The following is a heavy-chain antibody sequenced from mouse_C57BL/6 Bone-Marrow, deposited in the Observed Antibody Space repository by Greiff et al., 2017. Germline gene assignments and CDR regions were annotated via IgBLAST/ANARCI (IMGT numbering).Heavy chain of an antibody. Sequence: QVQLQQPGAELVRPGTSVKLSCKASGYTFTSYWMHWVKQRPGQGLEWIGVIDPSDSYTNCNQKFKGKATLTVDTSSSTAYMQLSSLTSEDSAVYYCARHYSGRGYWGQGTTLTVSS. J-gene: IGHJ2*01. CDR2: IDPSDSYT. CDR1: GYTFTSYW. V-gene: IGHV1-59*01. CDR3: ARHYSGRGY. D-gene: IGHD1-1*01.